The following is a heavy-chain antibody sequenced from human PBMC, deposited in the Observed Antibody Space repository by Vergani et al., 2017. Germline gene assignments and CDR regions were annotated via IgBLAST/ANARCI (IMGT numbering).Heavy chain of an antibody. CDR2: IYYSGST. J-gene: IGHJ3*02. V-gene: IGHV4-59*01. CDR3: ARFSPGTAGAFDI. D-gene: IGHD1-1*01. CDR1: GGSISSYY. Sequence: QVQLQESGPGLVKPSETLSLTCTVSGGSISSYYWSWIRQHPGKGLEWIGYIYYSGSTNYNPSLKSRVTISVDTSKNQFSLKLSSVTAADTAVYYCARFSPGTAGAFDIWGQGTMVTVSS.